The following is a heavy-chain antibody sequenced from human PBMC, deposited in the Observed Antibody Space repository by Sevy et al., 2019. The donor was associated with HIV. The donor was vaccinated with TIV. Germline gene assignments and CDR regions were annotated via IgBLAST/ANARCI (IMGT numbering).Heavy chain of an antibody. CDR3: ARDSGDDSSGYSVYYYYGMDV. D-gene: IGHD3-22*01. CDR1: GYTFTSYG. V-gene: IGHV1-18*01. J-gene: IGHJ6*02. CDR2: ISAYNGNT. Sequence: ASVKVSCKASGYTFTSYGISWVRQAPGQGLEWMGWISAYNGNTNYAQKLQGRVTMTTDTSTSTAYMELRSLRSDDTAVYYCARDSGDDSSGYSVYYYYGMDVWSQGTTVTVSS.